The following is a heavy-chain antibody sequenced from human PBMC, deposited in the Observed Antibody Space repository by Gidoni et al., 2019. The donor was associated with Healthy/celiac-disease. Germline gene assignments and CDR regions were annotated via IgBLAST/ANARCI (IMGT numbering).Heavy chain of an antibody. D-gene: IGHD4-17*01. V-gene: IGHV4-39*01. J-gene: IGHJ6*04. CDR1: GGSISSSSYY. CDR3: ARYGTRRGLYYYYYGMDV. CDR2: IYYSGST. Sequence: QLQLQESGPGLVKPSETLSLTCTVSGGSISSSSYYWGWIRQPPGKGLELIGSIYYSGSTYYNPSLKSRVTISVDTSKNQFSLKLSSVTAADTAVYYCARYGTRRGLYYYYYGMDVWGKGTTVTVSS.